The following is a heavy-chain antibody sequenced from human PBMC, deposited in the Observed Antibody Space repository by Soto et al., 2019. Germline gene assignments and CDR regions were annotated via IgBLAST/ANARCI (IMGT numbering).Heavy chain of an antibody. Sequence: QMMQSGAEVKKPGASVKVSCKTSGYTFTAYDIYWVRQAPGQGLEWMGWIRAYNGDTNYAQKFQTRVTMTTDKSTDTAYMDLRRLTSDDTAIYYCARAGAAPYYYYGLDVWGQGTTVTVSS. V-gene: IGHV1-18*01. CDR1: GYTFTAYD. D-gene: IGHD3-10*01. CDR2: IRAYNGDT. J-gene: IGHJ6*02. CDR3: ARAGAAPYYYYGLDV.